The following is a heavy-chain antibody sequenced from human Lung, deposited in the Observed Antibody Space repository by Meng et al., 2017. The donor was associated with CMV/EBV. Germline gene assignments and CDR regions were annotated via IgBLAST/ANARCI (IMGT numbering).Heavy chain of an antibody. D-gene: IGHD3-10*01. CDR2: IHYDGSYK. J-gene: IGHJ3*02. Sequence: SCVASGFTFNSYGMHWVRQAPGEGLEWVTFIHYDGSYKYYADSVKGRFTISRDNSKNMVYLEMSSLNVADTAIYYCAKDFHRSGSSDVFDIWGQGXMVTVSS. V-gene: IGHV3-30*02. CDR3: AKDFHRSGSSDVFDI. CDR1: GFTFNSYG.